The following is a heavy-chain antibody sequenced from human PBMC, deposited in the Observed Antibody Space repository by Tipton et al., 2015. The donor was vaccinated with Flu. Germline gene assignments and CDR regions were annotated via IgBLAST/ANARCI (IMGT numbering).Heavy chain of an antibody. Sequence: SGFTFSNFIMHWVRQAPGKGLEWVAFIRYDGSKKYYADSVKGRFTISRDNSKNTLYLQMDSLRAEDTAVYYCAKSGGFDSWNQGALVIVSS. CDR2: IRYDGSKK. D-gene: IGHD1-26*01. J-gene: IGHJ4*02. V-gene: IGHV3-30*02. CDR3: AKSGGFDS. CDR1: GFTFSNFI.